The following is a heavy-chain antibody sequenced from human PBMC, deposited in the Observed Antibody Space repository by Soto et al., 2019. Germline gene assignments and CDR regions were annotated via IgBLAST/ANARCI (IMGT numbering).Heavy chain of an antibody. J-gene: IGHJ4*02. Sequence: GESLKISCKGSGYSFTSYWISWVRQMPGKGLEWMGRIDPSDSYTNYSPSFQGHVTISADKSISTAYLQRSSLKASDTAMYYCARHWDYDILPGYGPSCDYWGQGTLVTV. CDR3: ARHWDYDILPGYGPSCDY. V-gene: IGHV5-10-1*01. D-gene: IGHD3-9*01. CDR1: GYSFTSYW. CDR2: IDPSDSYT.